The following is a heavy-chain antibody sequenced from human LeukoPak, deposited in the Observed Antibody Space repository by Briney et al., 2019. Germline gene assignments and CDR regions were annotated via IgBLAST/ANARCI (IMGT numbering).Heavy chain of an antibody. CDR1: GFTFSSYA. Sequence: GGSLRLSCAASGFTFSSYAMHWVRQAPGKGLEWVAAISYDGSNKYYADSVKGRFTISRDNSKNTLYLQMNSLRAEDTAVYYCARDLSDYGDYYYFDYWGQGTLVTVSS. J-gene: IGHJ4*02. CDR3: ARDLSDYGDYYYFDY. V-gene: IGHV3-30*04. D-gene: IGHD4-17*01. CDR2: ISYDGSNK.